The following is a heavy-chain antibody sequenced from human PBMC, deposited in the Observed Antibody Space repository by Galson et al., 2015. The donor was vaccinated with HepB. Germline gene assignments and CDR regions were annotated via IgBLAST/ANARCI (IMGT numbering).Heavy chain of an antibody. V-gene: IGHV1-3*01. CDR3: AREKRRGSSPLSGVFDP. Sequence: SVKVSCKASGYTFTSYAMHWVRQAPGQRLEWMGWINAGNGNTKYSQKFQGRVTITRDTSASTAYMELSSLRSEDTAVYYCAREKRRGSSPLSGVFDPWGQGTLVTVSS. D-gene: IGHD6-13*01. J-gene: IGHJ5*02. CDR1: GYTFTSYA. CDR2: INAGNGNT.